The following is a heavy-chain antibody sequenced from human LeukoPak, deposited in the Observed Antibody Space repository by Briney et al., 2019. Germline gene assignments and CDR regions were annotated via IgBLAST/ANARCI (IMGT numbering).Heavy chain of an antibody. D-gene: IGHD1-1*01. Sequence: PGRCLRLSCAASGFTFSNYGMHWVRQTPGKGLEWVALISSDGSKNIYADSVKGRFTISRDNSKNTVYLQMNSLRAEDTAVYYCVKGLVQTTMSYSVDYWGQGALVTVSS. CDR2: ISSDGSKN. CDR3: VKGLVQTTMSYSVDY. V-gene: IGHV3-30*18. CDR1: GFTFSNYG. J-gene: IGHJ4*02.